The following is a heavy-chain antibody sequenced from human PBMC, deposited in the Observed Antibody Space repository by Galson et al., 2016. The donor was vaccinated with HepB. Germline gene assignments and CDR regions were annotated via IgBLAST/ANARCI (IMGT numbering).Heavy chain of an antibody. Sequence: SVKVSCKAYGGTFSSYVISWVRQAPGQGLEWMGGIIPIFGTANYAQTFQGRVTITADKSTSTAYMELNSLRAEDTAVYYCARVHYGDYGWYFDLWGRGTLVTVSS. CDR1: GGTFSSYV. D-gene: IGHD4-17*01. V-gene: IGHV1-69*06. CDR2: IIPIFGTA. CDR3: ARVHYGDYGWYFDL. J-gene: IGHJ2*01.